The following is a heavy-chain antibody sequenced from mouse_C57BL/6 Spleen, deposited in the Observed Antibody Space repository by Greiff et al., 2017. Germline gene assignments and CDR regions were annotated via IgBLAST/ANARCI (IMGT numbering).Heavy chain of an antibody. CDR1: GYTFTSYW. CDR3: ARGVITTVKYFDV. J-gene: IGHJ1*03. Sequence: VQLQQPGAELVKPGASVKLSCKASGYTFTSYWMHWVKQRPGQGLEWIGMIHPNSGSTNYNEKFKSKATLTVDKSSSTAYMQLSSLTSEDSAVYYCARGVITTVKYFDVWGTGTTVTVSS. V-gene: IGHV1-64*01. D-gene: IGHD1-1*01. CDR2: IHPNSGST.